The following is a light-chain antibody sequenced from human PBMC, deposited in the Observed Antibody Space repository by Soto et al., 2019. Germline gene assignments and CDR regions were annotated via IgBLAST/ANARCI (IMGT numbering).Light chain of an antibody. CDR1: QSVGSN. J-gene: IGKJ5*01. V-gene: IGKV3-15*01. CDR3: QERSNWPPIT. CDR2: GAS. Sequence: EIVITQSPATLSVSPGERATLSCRASQSVGSNFAWYQQRPGQAPRLLIYGASTRATGIPARFSGSGSGTEFTLTISSLQSEDFAVYYCQERSNWPPITFGQGTRLEIK.